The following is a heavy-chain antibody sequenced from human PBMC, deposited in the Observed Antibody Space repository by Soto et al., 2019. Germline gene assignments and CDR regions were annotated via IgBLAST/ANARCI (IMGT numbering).Heavy chain of an antibody. J-gene: IGHJ4*02. CDR3: ATDSNYDVSNSF. CDR2: ILPVSAPP. D-gene: IGHD3-3*01. V-gene: IGHV1-69*13. CDR1: GGTLNNYA. Sequence: SVKVSCKASGGTLNNYAINWVRQAPGQGLEWMGGILPVSAPPDYAQKFRGRVSITADHSTSTVYMELSRLKSDDTAVYFCATDSNYDVSNSFWGQGTLVTVSS.